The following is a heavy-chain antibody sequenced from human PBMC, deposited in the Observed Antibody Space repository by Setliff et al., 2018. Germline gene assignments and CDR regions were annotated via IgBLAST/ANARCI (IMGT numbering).Heavy chain of an antibody. J-gene: IGHJ4*02. Sequence: ASVKVSCKASGYTFTGYYMHWVRQAPGQGLEWMGWINPNSGGTNYAQKFQGWVTMTRNTSISTAYMELSSLRSEDTAVYYCARDWRDYGAMGYWGQGTLVTVSS. D-gene: IGHD4-17*01. CDR3: ARDWRDYGAMGY. CDR2: INPNSGGT. CDR1: GYTFTGYY. V-gene: IGHV1-2*04.